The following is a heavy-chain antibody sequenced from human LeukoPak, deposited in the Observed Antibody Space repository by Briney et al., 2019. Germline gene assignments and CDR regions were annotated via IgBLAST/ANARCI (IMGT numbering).Heavy chain of an antibody. CDR3: ARDARSDYYDSSGYSVPLYFDY. CDR1: GGSISSSSYY. CDR2: IYYSGST. J-gene: IGHJ4*02. Sequence: PSETLSLTCTVSGGSISSSSYYWGWIRQPPGKGLEWIGSIYYSGSTYYNPSLKSRVTISVDTSKNQFSLKLSSVTAADTAVYYCARDARSDYYDSSGYSVPLYFDYWGQGTLVTVSS. D-gene: IGHD3-22*01. V-gene: IGHV4-39*07.